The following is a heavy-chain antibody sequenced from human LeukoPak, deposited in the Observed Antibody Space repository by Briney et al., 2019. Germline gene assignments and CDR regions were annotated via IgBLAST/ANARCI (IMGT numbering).Heavy chain of an antibody. CDR2: ITAAGDTA. Sequence: GGSLRLSCVASGFTFTKCAMSWIRQAPGKGLEWVAIITAAGDTAYYADSVKGRFTISRDNSRNTAYMQMDSLRAEDTAIYYCAGDRNSDWYSPLDYWGQGSQVTVSP. CDR3: AGDRNSDWYSPLDY. J-gene: IGHJ4*02. V-gene: IGHV3-23*01. CDR1: GFTFTKCA. D-gene: IGHD6-19*01.